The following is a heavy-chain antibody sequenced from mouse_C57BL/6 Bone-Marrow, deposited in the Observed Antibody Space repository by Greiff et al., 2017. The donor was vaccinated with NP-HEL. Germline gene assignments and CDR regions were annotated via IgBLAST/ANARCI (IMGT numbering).Heavy chain of an antibody. CDR1: GYTFTDYY. CDR2: IYPGSGNT. CDR3: AYSPYGNYGYYARDY. D-gene: IGHD2-1*01. V-gene: IGHV1-76*01. Sequence: VQLQQSGAELVRPGASVKLSCKASGYTFTDYYINWVKQRPGQGLEWIARIYPGSGNTYYNEKFKGKATLTAEKSSSTAYMQLSSLTSEDSAVYFCAYSPYGNYGYYARDYWGQGTSVTVSS. J-gene: IGHJ4*01.